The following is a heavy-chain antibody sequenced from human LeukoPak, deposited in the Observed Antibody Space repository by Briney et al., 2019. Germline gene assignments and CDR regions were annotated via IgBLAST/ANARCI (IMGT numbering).Heavy chain of an antibody. CDR1: GYTFTSYD. CDR2: MNPNSGNS. V-gene: IGHV1-8*01. CDR3: ARVGGDYYDSSGYYYEGYYFDY. D-gene: IGHD3-22*01. Sequence: ASVKVSCKASGYTFTSYDISWVRQATGQGLEWMGWMNPNSGNSGFAQKFQGRVAMTRNTSISTAYMELSSLRSEDTAVYYCARVGGDYYDSSGYYYEGYYFDYWGQGTLVTVSS. J-gene: IGHJ4*02.